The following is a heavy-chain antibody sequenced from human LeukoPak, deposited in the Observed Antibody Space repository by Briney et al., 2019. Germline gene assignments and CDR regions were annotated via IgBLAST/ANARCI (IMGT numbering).Heavy chain of an antibody. CDR1: GGSISSYY. J-gene: IGHJ5*01. D-gene: IGHD6-13*01. Sequence: SETLSLTCTVSGGSISSYYWSWIRQPPGKGLEWIGSIYYSGSTNYNPSLKSRVTISIDTSKNQFSLKLSSVTAADTAVYYCARGYSSSWYDSWGQGILVTVSS. CDR3: ARGYSSSWYDS. CDR2: IYYSGST. V-gene: IGHV4-59*01.